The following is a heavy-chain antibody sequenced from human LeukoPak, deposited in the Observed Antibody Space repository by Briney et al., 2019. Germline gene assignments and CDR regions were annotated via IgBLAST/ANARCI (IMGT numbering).Heavy chain of an antibody. Sequence: SETLSLICNVSGGSLSSSSYYWSWIRQPPGKGLEWIGEINHSGSTNYNPSLKSRVTISVDTSKNQFSLKLSSVTAADTAVYYCARRRYDASGYYPSRGRYFDYWGQGTLATVSS. D-gene: IGHD3-22*01. J-gene: IGHJ4*02. CDR1: GGSLSSSSYY. V-gene: IGHV4-39*07. CDR3: ARRRYDASGYYPSRGRYFDY. CDR2: INHSGST.